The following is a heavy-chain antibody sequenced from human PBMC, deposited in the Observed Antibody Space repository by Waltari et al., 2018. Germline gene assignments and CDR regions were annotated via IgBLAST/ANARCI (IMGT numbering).Heavy chain of an antibody. CDR3: ARVLSDSSGYYSDY. J-gene: IGHJ4*02. Sequence: QVQLVQSGAEVKKPGSSVKVSCKASGGTFSSYTISWVRQAPGQGLEWMGRIIPILGIANYAQKFQGRVTITADKSTSTAYMELSSLRSEDTAVYYCARVLSDSSGYYSDYWGQGTLVTVSS. CDR1: GGTFSSYT. D-gene: IGHD3-22*01. V-gene: IGHV1-69*02. CDR2: IIPILGIA.